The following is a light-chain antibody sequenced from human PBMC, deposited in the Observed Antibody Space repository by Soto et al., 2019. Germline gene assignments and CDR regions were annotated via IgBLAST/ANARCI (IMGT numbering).Light chain of an antibody. CDR1: QSLLHIAGQTH. V-gene: IGKV2D-29*02. CDR2: EVA. J-gene: IGKJ5*01. Sequence: DVVLTQSPLSLPVSLGQPASISCRSSQSLLHIAGQTHLFWYLQKPGQSPQLLIYEVANRFSGVADRFSGSGSGTDFTLTISRVEAEDVGLYYCLQSTHLPPMLAQGTRLE. CDR3: LQSTHLPPM.